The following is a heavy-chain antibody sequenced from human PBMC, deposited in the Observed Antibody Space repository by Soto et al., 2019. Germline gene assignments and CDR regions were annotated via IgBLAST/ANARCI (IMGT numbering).Heavy chain of an antibody. CDR1: GYTFTSYG. CDR2: ISAYNGNT. Sequence: QVQLVQSGAEVKKPGASVKVSCKASGYTFTSYGFSWVRQAPGQGLEWMGWISAYNGNTNYAQKVQGRVTITTDTSTNTAYMELRILRSDATAVYYRARDVTPPDYWGQGTLVTVSS. V-gene: IGHV1-18*01. J-gene: IGHJ4*02. CDR3: ARDVTPPDY.